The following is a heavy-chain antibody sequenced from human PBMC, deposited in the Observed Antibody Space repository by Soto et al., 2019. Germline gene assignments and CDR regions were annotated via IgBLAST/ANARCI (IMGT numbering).Heavy chain of an antibody. J-gene: IGHJ4*02. CDR1: GFTFSSYG. D-gene: IGHD5-18*01. CDR3: VSDRGYGHASVPYS. V-gene: IGHV3-30*03. CDR2: ISDDGGLQ. Sequence: QAQLVESGGGVVQPGRSLRLSCAASGFTFSSYGMHWVRQAPGTGLEWVAVISDDGGLQHYADSVKGRFTISRDDSKNMVLLKMNSLRAADTAVYYCVSDRGYGHASVPYSWGQGTLVSVSS.